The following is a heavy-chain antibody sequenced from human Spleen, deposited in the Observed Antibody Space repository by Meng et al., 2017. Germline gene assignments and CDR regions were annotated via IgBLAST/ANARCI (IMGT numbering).Heavy chain of an antibody. D-gene: IGHD1-26*01. CDR2: IRNYNGDT. CDR1: RGTFSSYT. CDR3: AKDGGYGDIDY. V-gene: IGHV1-18*01. Sequence: ASVKVSCKASRGTFSSYTISWVRQAPGQGLEWMGWIRNYNGDTKYAQKLQGRATMTTDTSTSTAYMELRSLRSDDTAVYYCAKDGGYGDIDYWGQGTLVTVSS. J-gene: IGHJ4*02.